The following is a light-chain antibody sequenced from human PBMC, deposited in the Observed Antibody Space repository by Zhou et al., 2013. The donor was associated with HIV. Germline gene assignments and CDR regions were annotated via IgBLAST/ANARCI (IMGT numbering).Light chain of an antibody. Sequence: EIVMTQSPATLSVSPGERANLSCRSSQSAYSSYLAWYQQKPGQAPRLLIYGTSNRATGIPARFSGSGSGTDFTLTISSLEPEDFAVYYCQDRSNWFGPGTKVDIK. CDR3: QDRSNW. J-gene: IGKJ3*01. CDR1: QSAYSSY. V-gene: IGKV3-11*01. CDR2: GTS.